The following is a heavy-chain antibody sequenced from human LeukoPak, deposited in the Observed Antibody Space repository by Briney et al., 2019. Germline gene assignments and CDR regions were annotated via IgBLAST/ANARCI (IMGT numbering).Heavy chain of an antibody. D-gene: IGHD2-15*01. J-gene: IGHJ4*02. Sequence: GGSLRLSCAASGFTFSSYAVTWVRQAPGQGLEWVSTITAGGGSTYYADSVKGRFTISRDNSKNTLFLQMDSLRAEDTALYYCTKGRAPTCRGGSCYRTYDYWGQGTLVTVSS. V-gene: IGHV3-23*01. CDR1: GFTFSSYA. CDR3: TKGRAPTCRGGSCYRTYDY. CDR2: ITAGGGST.